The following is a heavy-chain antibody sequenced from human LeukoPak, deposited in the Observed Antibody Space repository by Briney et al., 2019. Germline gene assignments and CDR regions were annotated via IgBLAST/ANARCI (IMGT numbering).Heavy chain of an antibody. V-gene: IGHV1-2*02. CDR3: ARGLSSATEGNWFDP. J-gene: IGHJ5*02. D-gene: IGHD6-19*01. Sequence: GASVKVSCKASGYTFTGYYMHWVRQAPGQGLEWMGWINPNSGGTNYAQKFQGRVTMTRNTSISTAYMELSSLRSEDTAVYYCARGLSSATEGNWFDPWGQGTLVTVSS. CDR2: INPNSGGT. CDR1: GYTFTGYY.